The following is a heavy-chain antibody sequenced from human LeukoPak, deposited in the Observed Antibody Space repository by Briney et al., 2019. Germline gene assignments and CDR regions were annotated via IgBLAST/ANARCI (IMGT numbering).Heavy chain of an antibody. V-gene: IGHV4-34*01. CDR1: GGSFSGYY. D-gene: IGHD2-21*02. CDR2: INDSGST. CDR3: ARGSGPCGGDCYPFDY. J-gene: IGHJ4*02. Sequence: SETLSLTCAVSGGSFSGYYWSWIRQPPGKGLEWIGEINDSGSTNYNPSLTSRVTISVDTSKNQFSLKLSSVTAADTAVYYCARGSGPCGGDCYPFDYWGQGTLVTVSS.